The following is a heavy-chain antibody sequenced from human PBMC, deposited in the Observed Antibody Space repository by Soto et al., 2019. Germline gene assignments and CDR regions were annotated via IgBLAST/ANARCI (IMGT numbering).Heavy chain of an antibody. CDR1: GFTFSSYA. D-gene: IGHD1-26*01. CDR2: ISGSGGST. V-gene: IGHV3-23*01. CDR3: AKLVGATLNWYYFDY. Sequence: PGGSLRLSCAASGFTFSSYAMSWVRQAPGKRLEWVSAISGSGGSTYYADSVKGRFTISRDNSKNTLYLQMNSLRAEDTAVYYCAKLVGATLNWYYFDYWGQGTLVTVSS. J-gene: IGHJ4*02.